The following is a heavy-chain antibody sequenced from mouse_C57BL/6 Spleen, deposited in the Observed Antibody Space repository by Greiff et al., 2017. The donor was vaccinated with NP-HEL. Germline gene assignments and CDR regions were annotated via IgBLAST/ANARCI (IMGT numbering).Heavy chain of an antibody. CDR2: IDPENGDT. V-gene: IGHV14-4*01. D-gene: IGHD3-3*01. CDR1: GFNIKDDY. J-gene: IGHJ2*01. Sequence: EVHLVESGAELVRPGASVKLSCTASGFNIKDDYMHWVKQRPEQGLEWIGWIDPENGDTEYASKFQGKATITADTSSNTAYLQLSSLTSEDTAVYYCTGGTDYFDYWGQGTTLTVSS. CDR3: TGGTDYFDY.